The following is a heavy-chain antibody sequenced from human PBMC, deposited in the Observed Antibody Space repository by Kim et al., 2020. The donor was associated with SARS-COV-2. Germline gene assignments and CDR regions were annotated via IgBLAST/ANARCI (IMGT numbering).Heavy chain of an antibody. V-gene: IGHV1-3*01. CDR2: INAGNGNT. CDR1: GYTFTSYA. Sequence: ASVKVSCKASGYTFTSYAMHWVRQAPGQRLEWMGWINAGNGNTKYSQKFQGRVTITRDTSASTAYMELSSLRSEDTAVYYCARFDTAMVIDGFEGGENWFDPWGQGTLVTVSS. D-gene: IGHD5-18*01. J-gene: IGHJ5*02. CDR3: ARFDTAMVIDGFEGGENWFDP.